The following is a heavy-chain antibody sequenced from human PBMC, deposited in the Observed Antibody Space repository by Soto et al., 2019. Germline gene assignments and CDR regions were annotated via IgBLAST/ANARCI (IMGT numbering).Heavy chain of an antibody. CDR2: IYPSDSDV. CDR1: GYSFALYW. CDR3: ARIIADWYFDL. D-gene: IGHD3-16*02. J-gene: IGHJ2*01. Sequence: GESLKISCKGSGYSFALYWIGWVRQMPGKDLEWMGIIYPSDSDVRYSPSFQGQVTMSADKSISTVYLQWNSLKASDPAIYYCARIIADWYFDLWGRGTLVTVSS. V-gene: IGHV5-51*01.